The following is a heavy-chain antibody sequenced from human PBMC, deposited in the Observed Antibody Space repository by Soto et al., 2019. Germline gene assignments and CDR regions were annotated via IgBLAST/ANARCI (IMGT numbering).Heavy chain of an antibody. CDR2: IYYSGST. CDR1: GGSISSSSYY. V-gene: IGHV4-39*01. D-gene: IGHD6-13*01. J-gene: IGHJ5*02. Sequence: SSETLSLTCTVSGGSISSSSYYWGWIRQPPGKGLEWIGNIYYSGSTYYNPSLKSRVTISVDTSKNQFSLKLSSVTAADTAVYYCARPLYKQLVLFGWFDPWGQGTLVTVSS. CDR3: ARPLYKQLVLFGWFDP.